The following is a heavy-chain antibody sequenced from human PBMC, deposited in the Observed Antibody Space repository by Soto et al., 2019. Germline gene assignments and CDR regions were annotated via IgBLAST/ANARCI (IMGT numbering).Heavy chain of an antibody. D-gene: IGHD3-10*01. CDR3: ARDREWFGKFPYSSDY. CDR2: ISAYNGNT. J-gene: IGHJ4*02. CDR1: GYTFTSYG. Sequence: VKVSCKASGYTFTSYGISWVRQAPGQGLEWMGRISAYNGNTNYAQKLQGRVTMTSDTSTSTAYMELRSLRSDDTAVYYCARDREWFGKFPYSSDYWGQGTLVTVSS. V-gene: IGHV1-18*01.